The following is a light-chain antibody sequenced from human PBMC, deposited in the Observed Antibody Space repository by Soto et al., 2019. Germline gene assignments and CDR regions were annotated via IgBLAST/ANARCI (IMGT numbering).Light chain of an antibody. V-gene: IGKV3-20*01. Sequence: EVVLAQSPGTLSLSPGERATLSCRASQSVSSSQLAWFQQKPGQAPRLLIYAASWRAAGIRDRFSGSGSGTDFTLTISRLEPAEFAVYYCQLYSRAPHTFGGGTKVEIK. CDR1: QSVSSSQ. J-gene: IGKJ4*01. CDR3: QLYSRAPHT. CDR2: AAS.